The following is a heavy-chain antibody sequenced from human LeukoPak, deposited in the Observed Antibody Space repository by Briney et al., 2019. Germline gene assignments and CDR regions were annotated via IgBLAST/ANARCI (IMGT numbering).Heavy chain of an antibody. D-gene: IGHD2-15*01. CDR2: IRYDGSNK. J-gene: IGHJ4*02. Sequence: GGSLRLSCAASGFTFSSYGMHWVRQAPGKGLEWVAFIRYDGSNKYYADSVKGRFTISRDNSKNTLYLQMNSLRAEDTAVCYCAKAPYCSGGSCYDDYWGQGTLVTVSS. CDR1: GFTFSSYG. CDR3: AKAPYCSGGSCYDDY. V-gene: IGHV3-30*02.